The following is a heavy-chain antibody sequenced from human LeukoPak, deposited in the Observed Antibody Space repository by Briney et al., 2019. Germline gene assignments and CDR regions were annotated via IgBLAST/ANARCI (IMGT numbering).Heavy chain of an antibody. CDR1: GASISTNTHY. CDR2: IHHTGTP. V-gene: IGHV4-39*01. D-gene: IGHD2-15*01. Sequence: SETLSLICIVSGASISTNTHYWGWVRQPPGKGLEWIASIHHTGTPYYNPSLKSRVTISVDTSKNQFSLKLSSVTAADTAVYSCARHLIGSVGWFDPWGQGTLVTVSS. J-gene: IGHJ5*02. CDR3: ARHLIGSVGWFDP.